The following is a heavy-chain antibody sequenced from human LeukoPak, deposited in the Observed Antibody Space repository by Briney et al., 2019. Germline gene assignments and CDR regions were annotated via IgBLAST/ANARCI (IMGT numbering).Heavy chain of an antibody. CDR1: GGSFSGYY. CDR2: INHSGST. D-gene: IGHD3-9*01. V-gene: IGHV4-34*01. CDR3: ARALRYFDWLSYFDY. J-gene: IGHJ4*02. Sequence: KPSETLSLTCAVYGGSFSGYYWSWIRQPPGMGLEWIGEINHSGSTNYNPSLKSRVTISVDTSKNQFSLKLSSVTAADTAVYYCARALRYFDWLSYFDYWGQGTLVTVSS.